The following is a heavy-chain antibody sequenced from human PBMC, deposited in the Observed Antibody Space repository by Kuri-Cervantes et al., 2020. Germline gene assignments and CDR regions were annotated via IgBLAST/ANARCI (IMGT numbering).Heavy chain of an antibody. J-gene: IGHJ6*03. CDR2: IWYDGSNK. D-gene: IGHD1/OR15-1a*01. V-gene: IGHV3-33*06. CDR1: GFTFSSYG. Sequence: GGSLRLSCAASGFTFSSYGMHWVRQAPGKGLEWVAVIWYDGSNKYYADSVKGRFTISRDNSKNTLYLQMNSLRAEDTAVYYCAKNKGPYYYYYYMDVWGKGTTVTV. CDR3: AKNKGPYYYYYYMDV.